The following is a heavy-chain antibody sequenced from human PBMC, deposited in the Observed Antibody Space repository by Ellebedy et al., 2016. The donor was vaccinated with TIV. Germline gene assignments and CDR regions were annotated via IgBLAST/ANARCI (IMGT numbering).Heavy chain of an antibody. Sequence: GESLKISCAASGFIFSSYAMNWVRQAPGKGLEWVSIISVDGSYIYYADSVKGRFTISRDNAKNSVYLEMNSLRAEDSAVYYCERDPYSSSPIADYWGQGTPVIVSS. J-gene: IGHJ4*02. CDR2: ISVDGSYI. CDR1: GFIFSSYA. D-gene: IGHD6-13*01. CDR3: ERDPYSSSPIADY. V-gene: IGHV3-21*01.